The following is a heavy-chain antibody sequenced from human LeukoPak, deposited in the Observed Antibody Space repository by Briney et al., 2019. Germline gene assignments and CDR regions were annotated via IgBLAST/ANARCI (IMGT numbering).Heavy chain of an antibody. CDR2: IKSKTDGGTT. V-gene: IGHV3-15*01. CDR3: TTESGYEGLFDY. CDR1: GFTFSNAW. Sequence: GGSLRLSCAASGFTFSNAWMSWVRQAPGKGLEWVGRIKSKTDGGTTDFAAPVKGRFTISRDDSKNTLYLQMNSLKGEDTAVYYCTTESGYEGLFDYWGQGTLVTVSS. D-gene: IGHD6-25*01. J-gene: IGHJ4*02.